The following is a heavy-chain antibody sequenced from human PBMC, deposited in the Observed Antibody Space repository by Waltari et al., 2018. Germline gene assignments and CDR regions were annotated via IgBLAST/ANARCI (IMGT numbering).Heavy chain of an antibody. CDR1: GFTVSSTY. CDR3: ARTLAFDI. CDR2: IYSGGST. V-gene: IGHV3-53*02. Sequence: EVQLVETGGGLIQPGGSLRLSCEASGFTVSSTYMSWVRQAPGKGLEWVSVIYSGGSTYYADSVKGRFTISRDNSKNTLYLQMNSLRAEDTAVYYCARTLAFDIWGQGTMVTVSS. J-gene: IGHJ3*02.